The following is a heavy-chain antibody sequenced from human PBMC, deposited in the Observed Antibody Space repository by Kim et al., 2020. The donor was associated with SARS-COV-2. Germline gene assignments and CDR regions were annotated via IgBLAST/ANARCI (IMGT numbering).Heavy chain of an antibody. CDR1: GFTFSSYS. Sequence: GGSLRLSCAASGFTFSSYSMNWVRQAPGKGLEWVSSISSSSSYIYYADSVKGRFTISRDNAKNSLYLQMNSLRAEDTAVYYCATSSSGFGELSWGQGTLVTVSS. V-gene: IGHV3-21*01. J-gene: IGHJ5*02. CDR3: ATSSSGFGELS. CDR2: ISSSSSYI. D-gene: IGHD3-10*01.